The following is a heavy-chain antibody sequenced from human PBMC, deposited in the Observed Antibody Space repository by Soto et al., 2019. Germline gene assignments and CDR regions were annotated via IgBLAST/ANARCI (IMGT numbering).Heavy chain of an antibody. V-gene: IGHV4-59*01. Sequence: PSETLSLTCTVSGGSISIYYWSWIRQPPGKGLEWMGYIYYSRTTTYTPPLKSQIIIPLDTSKNQFSLKVSSVPAADTAVYYCARGGAGYNYGRSPNTGMDVWGPGTTVTVSS. CDR1: GGSISIYY. D-gene: IGHD5-18*01. CDR3: ARGGAGYNYGRSPNTGMDV. J-gene: IGHJ6*02. CDR2: IYYSRTT.